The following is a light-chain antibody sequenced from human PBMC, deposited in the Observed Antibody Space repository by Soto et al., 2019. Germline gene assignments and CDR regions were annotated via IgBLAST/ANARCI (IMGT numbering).Light chain of an antibody. J-gene: IGLJ2*01. CDR1: GSNIGENS. CDR2: DND. CDR3: GAWDTSVSAWL. V-gene: IGLV1-51*01. Sequence: QSVLTQPPSVSAAPGQKVTISCSGSGSNIGENSVAWFQQFPGTAPKLLIHDNDNRPSGIPDRVSGSKSGTSATLAITGLQPGDEADYYCGAWDTSVSAWLFGGGTKLTVL.